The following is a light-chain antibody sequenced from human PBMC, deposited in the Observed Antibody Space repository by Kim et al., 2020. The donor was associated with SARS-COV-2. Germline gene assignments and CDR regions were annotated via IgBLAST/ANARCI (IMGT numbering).Light chain of an antibody. CDR2: SAS. J-gene: IGKJ1*01. CDR1: QTISNY. CDR3: QQSYTTPWT. Sequence: DIQMTQTPSSLSASVGDRVSITCRASQTISNYLNWYQQKPGKVPKLLIYSASTLQSGVPSTFSGSGSGTDFTLTISSLQPGDFATYICQQSYTTPWTFGQGTKVDIK. V-gene: IGKV1-39*01.